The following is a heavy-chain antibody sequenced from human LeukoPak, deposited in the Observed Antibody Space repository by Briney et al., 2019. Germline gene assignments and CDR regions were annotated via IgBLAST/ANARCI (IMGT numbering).Heavy chain of an antibody. Sequence: PSETLSLICSVSGDSMNKNFWSWIRQPPGKGLEWIGYIFHSGTTNYSPSLESRVTISLDTSKNQFSLMLTSVTAADTAVYYCARRMITTSDTFDLWGQGTMVTVSS. CDR2: IFHSGTT. CDR1: GDSMNKNF. CDR3: ARRMITTSDTFDL. J-gene: IGHJ3*01. V-gene: IGHV4-59*01. D-gene: IGHD3-16*01.